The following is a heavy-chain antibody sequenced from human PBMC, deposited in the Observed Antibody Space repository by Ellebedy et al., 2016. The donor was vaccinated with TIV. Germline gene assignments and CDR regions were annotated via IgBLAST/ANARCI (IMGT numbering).Heavy chain of an antibody. J-gene: IGHJ4*02. CDR1: GGSVSSTRYY. Sequence: MPSETLSLTCSVSGGSVSSTRYYWACIRQPPGKGLEYIGSVYYSGSPYYTPSFKSRVTLSADTSKNQFSLNLRTVTAAETAVYYCARTDPWQPIDDWGQGILVSVSS. CDR2: VYYSGSP. D-gene: IGHD2-21*02. V-gene: IGHV4-39*01. CDR3: ARTDPWQPIDD.